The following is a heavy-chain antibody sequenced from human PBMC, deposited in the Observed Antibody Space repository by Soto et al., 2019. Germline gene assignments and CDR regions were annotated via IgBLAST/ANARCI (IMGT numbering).Heavy chain of an antibody. Sequence: GGSLRLSCAASGFTFNIFGMHWVRHAPGKGLEWVALISNDGTNKYYADSVRGRFTISRDSSKNTVFLQMDSLRADDTAVYYCAKGSTRWLESLLHYWGQGTLVTVSS. D-gene: IGHD5-12*01. CDR1: GFTFNIFG. V-gene: IGHV3-30*18. CDR2: ISNDGTNK. J-gene: IGHJ4*02. CDR3: AKGSTRWLESLLHY.